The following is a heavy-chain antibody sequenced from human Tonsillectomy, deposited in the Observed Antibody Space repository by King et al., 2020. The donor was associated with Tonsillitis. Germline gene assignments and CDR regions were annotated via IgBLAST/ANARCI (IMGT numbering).Heavy chain of an antibody. D-gene: IGHD6-19*01. CDR2: IIPKFGTP. V-gene: IGHV1-69*01. CDR3: AKEGRRGSGLLPLDY. CDR1: GGTFNTYA. Sequence: QLVQSGAEVKKPGSSVKVSCKASGGTFNTYAFSWVRQAPGQGLEWMGGIIPKFGTPNYAQKFQDRVTIAAEASTRTAYMELSSLQSEDTAVYYCAKEGRRGSGLLPLDYWGLGPLVTVSS. J-gene: IGHJ4*02.